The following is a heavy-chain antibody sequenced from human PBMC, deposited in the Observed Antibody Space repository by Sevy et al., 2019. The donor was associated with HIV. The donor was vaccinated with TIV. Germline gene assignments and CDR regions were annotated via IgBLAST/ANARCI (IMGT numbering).Heavy chain of an antibody. CDR3: AREGCTQPHDY. CDR1: GFTFVKYS. J-gene: IGHJ4*02. V-gene: IGHV3-23*01. CDR2: FSFGCGRI. D-gene: IGHD2-8*01. Sequence: GGSLRLSCAASGFTFVKYSMSWVRQAPGKGLEWVSTFSFGCGRINYADSVKGRFTISRDDSKNTLFLQMNSLRAEDTATYFCAREGCTQPHDYWSQGTLVTVSS.